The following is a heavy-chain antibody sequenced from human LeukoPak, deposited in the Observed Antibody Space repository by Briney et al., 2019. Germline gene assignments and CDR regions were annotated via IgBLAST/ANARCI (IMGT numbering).Heavy chain of an antibody. CDR1: GFTFSNYW. J-gene: IGHJ4*02. V-gene: IGHV3-7*01. CDR3: ASGVAAAGTRPPFDY. Sequence: GGSLRLSCAASGFTFSNYWMSWVRQAPGKGLEWVANIKQDGSEKYYVDSVKGRFTISRDNAKNSLYLQMNSLRAEDTAVYYCASGVAAAGTRPPFDYWGQGTLVTVSS. D-gene: IGHD6-13*01. CDR2: IKQDGSEK.